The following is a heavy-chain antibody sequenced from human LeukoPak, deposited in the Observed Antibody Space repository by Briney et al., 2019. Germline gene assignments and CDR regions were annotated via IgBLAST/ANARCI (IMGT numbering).Heavy chain of an antibody. CDR3: ARGLGRTLMVTRGGVHFDY. CDR2: MNPNSGNT. J-gene: IGHJ4*02. Sequence: ASVKVSCKASGYTFTSFDINWVRQATGQGREWMGWMNPNSGNTGYAQKFQGRVTMTRNTSISTAYMELSSLRSEDTAVYYCARGLGRTLMVTRGGVHFDYWGQGTLVTVSS. V-gene: IGHV1-8*01. D-gene: IGHD5-18*01. CDR1: GYTFTSFD.